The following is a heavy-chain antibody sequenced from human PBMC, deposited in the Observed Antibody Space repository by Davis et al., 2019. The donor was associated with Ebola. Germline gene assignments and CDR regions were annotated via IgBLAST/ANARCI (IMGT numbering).Heavy chain of an antibody. CDR3: AKRAVVVAANPWFDY. CDR1: GFTFSSYA. Sequence: PGGSLRLSCAASGFTFSSYAMSWVRQAPGKGLEWVSAITGSGGSTYYADSVKGRFTISRDNSKNTLYLQMSRLRAEDTAVYYCAKRAVVVAANPWFDYWGQGTQVTVSS. V-gene: IGHV3-23*01. CDR2: ITGSGGST. D-gene: IGHD2-15*01. J-gene: IGHJ4*02.